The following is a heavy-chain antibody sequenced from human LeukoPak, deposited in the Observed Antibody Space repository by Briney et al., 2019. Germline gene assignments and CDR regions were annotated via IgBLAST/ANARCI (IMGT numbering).Heavy chain of an antibody. D-gene: IGHD2-2*01. CDR1: GLTFSSYA. CDR3: ARVRAAMGAFDI. V-gene: IGHV3-30-3*01. Sequence: GGSLRLSCAASGLTFSSYAMHWVRQAPGKGLEWVAVISYDGSNKYYADSVKGRFTISRDNSKNTLYLQMNSLRAEDTAVYYCARVRAAMGAFDIWGQGTMVTVSS. J-gene: IGHJ3*02. CDR2: ISYDGSNK.